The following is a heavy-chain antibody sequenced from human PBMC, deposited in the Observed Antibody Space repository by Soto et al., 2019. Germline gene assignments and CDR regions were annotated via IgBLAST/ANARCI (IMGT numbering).Heavy chain of an antibody. CDR2: VSQGGAAAYLAEGETT. D-gene: IGHD3-3*01. V-gene: IGHV4-59*01. CDR3: ARHDFCSGYEIQ. CDR1: GAFLNNFF. Sequence: SETLSLTCTVSGAFLNNFFWSWIRQTPGKGLEWIGYVSQGGAAAYLAEGETTGYNPSLESRATISLDLPKNQFSLRLTSVTDADTAVYYCARHDFCSGYEIQWGQGTLVTVSS. J-gene: IGHJ4*02.